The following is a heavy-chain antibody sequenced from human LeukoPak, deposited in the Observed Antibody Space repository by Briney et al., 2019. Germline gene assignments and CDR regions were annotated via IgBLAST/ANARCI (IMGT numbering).Heavy chain of an antibody. J-gene: IGHJ4*02. CDR2: INHSGST. V-gene: IGHV4-34*01. CDR1: GGSFSGYY. Sequence: SETLSLTCAVYGGSFSGYYWSWIRQPPGKGLEWIGEINHSGSTNYNPSLKSRVTISVDTSKNQFSLKLSSVTAADTAVYYCARGSPPDYCSSTSCYDDYWGQGTLVTISS. CDR3: ARGSPPDYCSSTSCYDDY. D-gene: IGHD2-2*01.